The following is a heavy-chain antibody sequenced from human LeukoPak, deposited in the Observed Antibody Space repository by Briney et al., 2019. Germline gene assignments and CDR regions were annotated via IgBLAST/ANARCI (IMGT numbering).Heavy chain of an antibody. CDR3: ARDRRYFDP. V-gene: IGHV3-53*01. CDR2: IYSDGST. CDR1: GFTVRSNY. J-gene: IGHJ5*02. D-gene: IGHD1-1*01. Sequence: GGSLRLSCAASGFTVRSNYMSWVRQAPGKGLEWVSVIYSDGSTYYADSVKGRFTISRDNFKNTLYLQMNSLRAEDTAVYYCARDRRYFDPWGQGTLVTVSS.